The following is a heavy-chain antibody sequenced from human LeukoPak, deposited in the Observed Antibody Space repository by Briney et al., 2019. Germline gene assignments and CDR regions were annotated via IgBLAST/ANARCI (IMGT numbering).Heavy chain of an antibody. CDR1: VFTFSSYA. V-gene: IGHV3-20*04. J-gene: IGHJ4*02. CDR3: AREYYGSGSYYNFGY. Sequence: GGSLRLSCAVSVFTFSSYAKKWVRQVPGKGLEWVSGINWNGGRTGYADSVKGRFTISRDNAKKSLYVQMNSLRAEDTALYYCAREYYGSGSYYNFGYWGQGTLVTVSS. CDR2: INWNGGRT. D-gene: IGHD3-10*01.